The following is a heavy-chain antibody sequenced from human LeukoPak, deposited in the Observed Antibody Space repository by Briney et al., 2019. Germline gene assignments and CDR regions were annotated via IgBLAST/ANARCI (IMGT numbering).Heavy chain of an antibody. V-gene: IGHV2-5*01. CDR3: AHTPDYGDYLYYFDY. CDR2: IYWNDDK. CDR1: GFSLSTSGVG. D-gene: IGHD4-17*01. Sequence: KESGPTLVKPTQTLTLTCTFSGFSLSTSGVGVGWIRQPPGKALEWLALIYWNDDKRYSPSPKSRLTITKDTSKNQVVLTMTNMDPVDTATYYCAHTPDYGDYLYYFDYWGQGTLVTVSS. J-gene: IGHJ4*02.